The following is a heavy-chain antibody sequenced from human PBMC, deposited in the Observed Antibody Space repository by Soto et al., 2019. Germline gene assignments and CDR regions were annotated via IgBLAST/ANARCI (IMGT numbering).Heavy chain of an antibody. D-gene: IGHD3-22*01. CDR2: IWYDGSNK. CDR1: GFPFGSNA. V-gene: IGHV3-33*01. J-gene: IGHJ4*02. Sequence: QVQLVSPGEAVFNLGGPWEPPVPRPGFPFGSNAFTWAGQPPGRGLEWVAVIWYDGSNKYYADSVKGRFTISRDNSKNTLYLQMNSLRAEDTAVYYCARENYDSSGYYEDWGQGTLVTVSS. CDR3: ARENYDSSGYYED.